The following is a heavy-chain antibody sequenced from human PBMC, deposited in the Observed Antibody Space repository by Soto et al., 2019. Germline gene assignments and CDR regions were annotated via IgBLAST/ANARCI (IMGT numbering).Heavy chain of an antibody. CDR2: IVVGSGNT. CDR3: AMPLSVSGAFDI. J-gene: IGHJ3*02. CDR1: GFTFTSSA. V-gene: IGHV1-58*01. Sequence: SVKVSCKASGFTFTSSAVQWVRQARGQRLEWIGWIVVGSGNTNYAQKFQERVTITRDMSTSTAYMELSSLRSEDTAVYYCAMPLSVSGAFDIWGQGTMVTVSS. D-gene: IGHD2-2*01.